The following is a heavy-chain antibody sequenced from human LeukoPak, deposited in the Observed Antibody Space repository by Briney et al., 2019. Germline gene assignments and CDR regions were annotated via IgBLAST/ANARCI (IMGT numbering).Heavy chain of an antibody. V-gene: IGHV4-34*01. J-gene: IGHJ4*02. Sequence: PSETLSLTCAFCGGSFSGYYWSWIRQPPGKGLEWIMEVNHSGSNNYNPSLKSRVTISVDTSKIQFSLKLRYVTAADTAVYYCARGSRGYSYGLPPIEYWGQGTLVTV. CDR1: GGSFSGYY. CDR2: VNHSGSN. D-gene: IGHD5-18*01. CDR3: ARGSRGYSYGLPPIEY.